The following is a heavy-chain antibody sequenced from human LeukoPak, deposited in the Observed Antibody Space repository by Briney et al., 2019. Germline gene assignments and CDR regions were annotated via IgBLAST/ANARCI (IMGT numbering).Heavy chain of an antibody. CDR3: ASAVWFGEYKNWFDP. D-gene: IGHD3-10*01. CDR2: IYYSGST. J-gene: IGHJ5*02. Sequence: SETLSLTCTVSGGSISSYYWSWIRQPPGKGLEWIGYIYYSGSTNYNPSLKSRVTISVDTSKNQFSLKLSSVTAADTAVYYCASAVWFGEYKNWFDPWGQGTLVTVSS. V-gene: IGHV4-59*08. CDR1: GGSISSYY.